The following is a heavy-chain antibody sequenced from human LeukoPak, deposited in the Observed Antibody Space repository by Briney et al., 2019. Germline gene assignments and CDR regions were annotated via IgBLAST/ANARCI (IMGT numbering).Heavy chain of an antibody. V-gene: IGHV3-53*01. D-gene: IGHD2-15*01. CDR2: FYSGGTT. J-gene: IGHJ5*02. CDR3: ARDSGVVAATTTFDP. Sequence: GGSLRLSCAASGFNVRSKYMSWVRQAPGKGLVCVSVFYSGGTTAYADSVKCRFTVSIDNSNNTLYLQMNSLRAEDTAVYYCARDSGVVAATTTFDPWGQGTLVTVSS. CDR1: GFNVRSKY.